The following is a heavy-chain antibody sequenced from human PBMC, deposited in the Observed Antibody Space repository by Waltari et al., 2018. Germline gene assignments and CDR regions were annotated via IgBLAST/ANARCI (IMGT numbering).Heavy chain of an antibody. CDR2: IDPRRRDT. CDR3: ARGPNTGAFDY. J-gene: IGHJ4*02. V-gene: IGHV1-2*02. CDR1: GSTFTDYF. D-gene: IGHD2-8*02. Sequence: QVQLVPSGAEVKKPGASVKVSCKASGSTFTDYFIHWMRQVSGQGLEWMGWIDPRRRDTSYAQNLQGRVTMTRDTSIGTIYMELSSLRSDDTAVYYCARGPNTGAFDYWGQGTLVTVSS.